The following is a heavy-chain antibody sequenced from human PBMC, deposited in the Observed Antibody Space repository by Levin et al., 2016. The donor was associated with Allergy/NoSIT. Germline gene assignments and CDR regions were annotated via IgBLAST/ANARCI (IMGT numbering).Heavy chain of an antibody. CDR3: ARDVEYSYGYSFDY. V-gene: IGHV1-69*01. Sequence: WVRQAPGQGLEWMGGIIPIFGTANYAQKFQGRVTITADESTSTAYMELSSLRSEDTAVYYCARDVEYSYGYSFDYWGQGTLVTVSS. D-gene: IGHD5-18*01. CDR2: IIPIFGTA. J-gene: IGHJ4*02.